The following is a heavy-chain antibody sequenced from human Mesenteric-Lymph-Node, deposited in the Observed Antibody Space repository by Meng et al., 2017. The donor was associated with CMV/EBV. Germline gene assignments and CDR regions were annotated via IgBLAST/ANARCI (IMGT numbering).Heavy chain of an antibody. J-gene: IGHJ4*02. D-gene: IGHD5-12*01. V-gene: IGHV3-7*01. CDR1: GFTFSNYE. CDR2: IKQDGSEK. CDR3: ARGYRVDY. Sequence: GGSLRLSCAASGFTFSNYEMNWVRQAPGKGLEWVANIKQDGSEKYYVDSVKGRFTISRDNAKNSLYPQMNSLRAEDTAVYYCARGYRVDYWGQGTLVTVSS.